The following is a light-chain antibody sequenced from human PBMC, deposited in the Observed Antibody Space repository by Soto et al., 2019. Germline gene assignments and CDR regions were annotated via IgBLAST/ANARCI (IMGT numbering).Light chain of an antibody. Sequence: EIVLTQSPGTLSLSPGERATLSCRASQSVSSSYLLWYQQKPGQAPRLLIYDASNRAAGIPARFSGSGSGTDFTLTISSLEPEDFAVYYCQHRMNWPLTFGQGTRLEIK. J-gene: IGKJ5*01. V-gene: IGKV3-11*01. CDR3: QHRMNWPLT. CDR1: QSVSSSY. CDR2: DAS.